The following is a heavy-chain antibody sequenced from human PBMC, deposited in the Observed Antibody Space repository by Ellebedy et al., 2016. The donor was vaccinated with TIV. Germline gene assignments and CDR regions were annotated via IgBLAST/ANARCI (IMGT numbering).Heavy chain of an antibody. D-gene: IGHD4-23*01. CDR1: GGSIRSGGYY. CDR3: ARGGKNPSDPWTIIYWYFDL. CDR2: IYYSGST. J-gene: IGHJ2*01. V-gene: IGHV4-31*03. Sequence: MPSETLSLTCTVSGGSIRSGGYYWSWIRQHPGKGLEWIGYIYYSGSTYYNPSLKSRVTISVDTSKNQFSLKLSSVTAADTAVYYCARGGKNPSDPWTIIYWYFDLWGRGTLVTVSS.